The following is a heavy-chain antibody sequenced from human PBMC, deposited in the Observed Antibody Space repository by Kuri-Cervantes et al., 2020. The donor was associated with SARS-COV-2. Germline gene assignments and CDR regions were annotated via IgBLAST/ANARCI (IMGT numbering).Heavy chain of an antibody. D-gene: IGHD3-3*01. CDR2: IIPIFGTA. V-gene: IGHV1-69*06. CDR1: GGTFSSYA. Sequence: SVKVSCKASGGTFSSYAISWVRQAPGQGLEWMGGIIPIFGTANYAQKFQGRVTITADKSTSTAYMELSSLRSEDTAVYYCAIVITIFGVAPYRDDYYYGMDVWGQGTTVTVSS. CDR3: AIVITIFGVAPYRDDYYYGMDV. J-gene: IGHJ6*02.